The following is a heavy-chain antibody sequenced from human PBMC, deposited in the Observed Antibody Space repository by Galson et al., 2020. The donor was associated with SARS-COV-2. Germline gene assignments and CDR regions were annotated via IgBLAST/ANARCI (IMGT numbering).Heavy chain of an antibody. Sequence: SETLSLTCAVSGTSISSGSYSWNWIRQPPGKGLEWIGYISHSGGTYYNPSLKSRVTISGDRSKNQLSLRRSSVTAADTTVDYCAKLQYGEYAAVAVDIWGPGLRVSV. CDR1: GTSISSGSYS. D-gene: IGHD4-17*01. CDR3: AKLQYGEYAAVAVDI. V-gene: IGHV4-30-2*01. CDR2: ISHSGGT. J-gene: IGHJ3*02.